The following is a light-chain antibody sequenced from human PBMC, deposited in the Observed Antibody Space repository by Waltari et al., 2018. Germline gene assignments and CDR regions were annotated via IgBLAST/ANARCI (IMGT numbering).Light chain of an antibody. J-gene: IGKJ1*01. CDR1: QSVSIY. CDR2: HAS. V-gene: IGKV3-20*01. Sequence: EIVLTQSPGTLSLSPGERANLSCRASQSVSIYLAWYQQKPGQAPSLLIYHASSRATGIADRFSGGGSGTDFSLTISRLEPEDFAMYYCQHYVSLPATFGPGTKVEIK. CDR3: QHYVSLPAT.